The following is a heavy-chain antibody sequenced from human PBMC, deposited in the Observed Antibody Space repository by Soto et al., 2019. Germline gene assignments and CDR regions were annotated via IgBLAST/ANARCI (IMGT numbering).Heavy chain of an antibody. Sequence: GGSLRLSCAASGFTFSSYAMNWVRQAPGEGLEWVSAISDSGGSTYYADSVKGRFTISRDNSKNTLYLQMNSLRAEDTAVYYCAKSPERAWFGELSLDYWGQGTLVTVSS. V-gene: IGHV3-23*01. CDR1: GFTFSSYA. CDR2: ISDSGGST. J-gene: IGHJ4*02. D-gene: IGHD3-10*01. CDR3: AKSPERAWFGELSLDY.